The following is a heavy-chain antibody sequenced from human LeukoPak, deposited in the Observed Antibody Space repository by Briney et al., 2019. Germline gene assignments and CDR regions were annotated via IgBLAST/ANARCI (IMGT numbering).Heavy chain of an antibody. CDR1: GFTFSSYW. D-gene: IGHD1-26*01. Sequence: GGSLRLSCAASGFTFSSYWFSWVRQAPGKGLEWVASIEQDGSQKYYVDSVRGRFTISRDNAKNSVYLQTNSLRVEDTAVYYCARSSGSNPFDYCGQGTLVTVSS. J-gene: IGHJ4*02. CDR2: IEQDGSQK. V-gene: IGHV3-7*01. CDR3: ARSSGSNPFDY.